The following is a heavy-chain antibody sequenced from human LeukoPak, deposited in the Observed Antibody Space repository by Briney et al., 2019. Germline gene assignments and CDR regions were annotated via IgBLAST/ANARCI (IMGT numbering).Heavy chain of an antibody. V-gene: IGHV3-30*02. CDR2: IRYDGSNK. D-gene: IGHD3-3*01. J-gene: IGHJ5*02. Sequence: SGGSLRLSCAASGFTFSSYWMHWVRQAPGKGLVWVAFIRYDGSNKYYADSVKGRFTISRDNSKNTLYLQMNSLRAEDTAVYYCARDRYDFWSGYYKGGDWFDPWGQGTLVTVSS. CDR3: ARDRYDFWSGYYKGGDWFDP. CDR1: GFTFSSYW.